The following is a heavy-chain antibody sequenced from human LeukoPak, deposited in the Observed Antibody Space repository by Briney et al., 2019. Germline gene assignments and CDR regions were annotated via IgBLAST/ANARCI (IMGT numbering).Heavy chain of an antibody. CDR1: GFTFSSYS. Sequence: GGSLRLSCAASGFTFSSYSMNWVRQAPGKGLEWVSYISSSSSTIYYADSVKGRFTISGDNSKNTLYLQMNSLRAEDTAVYYCAKPMGPIAAPPFDYWGQGTLVTVSS. J-gene: IGHJ4*02. CDR3: AKPMGPIAAPPFDY. D-gene: IGHD6-13*01. V-gene: IGHV3-48*01. CDR2: ISSSSSTI.